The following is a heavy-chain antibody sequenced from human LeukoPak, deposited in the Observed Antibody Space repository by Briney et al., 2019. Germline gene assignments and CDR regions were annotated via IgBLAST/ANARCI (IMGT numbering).Heavy chain of an antibody. CDR3: ARTFVVATSYYYYYYMDV. CDR2: MNPNSGNT. J-gene: IGHJ6*03. CDR1: GYTFTSYD. D-gene: IGHD5-12*01. V-gene: IGHV1-8*01. Sequence: ASVKVSCKASGYTFTSYDSNWVRQATGQGLEWMGWMNPNSGNTGYAQKFQGRVTMTRNTSISTAYMELSSLRSEDTAVYYCARTFVVATSYYYYYYMDVWGKGTTVTISS.